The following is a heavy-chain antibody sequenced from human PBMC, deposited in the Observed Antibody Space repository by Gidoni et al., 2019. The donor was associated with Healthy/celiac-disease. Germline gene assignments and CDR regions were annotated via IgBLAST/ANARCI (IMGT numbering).Heavy chain of an antibody. V-gene: IGHV3-9*01. CDR1: GFTFDDYA. CDR3: AKDHGAGRAGAADY. J-gene: IGHJ4*02. CDR2: ISWNSGSI. D-gene: IGHD6-19*01. Sequence: EVQLVESGGGLVQPGRSLRLSCEASGFTFDDYAMHWVRQAPGKGLEWVSGISWNSGSIGYADSVKGRFTISRDNAKNSLYLQMNSLRAEDTALYYCAKDHGAGRAGAADYWGQGTLVTVSS.